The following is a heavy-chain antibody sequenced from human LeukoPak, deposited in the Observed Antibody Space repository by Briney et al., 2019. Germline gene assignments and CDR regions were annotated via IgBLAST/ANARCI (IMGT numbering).Heavy chain of an antibody. D-gene: IGHD6-13*01. J-gene: IGHJ4*02. CDR2: MNPNSGNT. Sequence: GASVKVSCKASGYTFTSYDINWVRQATGQGLEWMGWMNPNSGNTGYAQKFQGRVTMTRNTSISTAYMELSSLRSEDTAVCCCARIDSSSWYWIDYWGQGTLVTVSS. CDR3: ARIDSSSWYWIDY. V-gene: IGHV1-8*01. CDR1: GYTFTSYD.